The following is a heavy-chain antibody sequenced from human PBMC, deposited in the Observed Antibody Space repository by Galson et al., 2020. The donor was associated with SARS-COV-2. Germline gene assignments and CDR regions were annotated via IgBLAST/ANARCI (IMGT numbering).Heavy chain of an antibody. CDR2: IYPRDSAT. V-gene: IGHV5-51*01. CDR3: ARQDFFDGLGYHPVYDV. Sequence: HGESLKISCKGSGYTFTNYWVAWVRQVPGRGLEWMGIIYPRDSATRYSPSFEGQVTFSVDNHVNTAYLQWRSLRASDSAMYYCARQDFFDGLGYHPVYDVWGRGTLVTVSS. D-gene: IGHD3-22*01. CDR1: GYTFTNYW. J-gene: IGHJ2*01.